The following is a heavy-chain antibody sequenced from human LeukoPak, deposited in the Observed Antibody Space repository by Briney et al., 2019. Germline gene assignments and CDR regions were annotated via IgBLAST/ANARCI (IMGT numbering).Heavy chain of an antibody. CDR2: IYPGDSDT. CDR1: GYSFTSYW. Sequence: GESLKISCKGSGYSFTSYWIGWVRQMPGKGLEWMGIIYPGDSDTRYSPSFQGQVTISADKFISTAYLQWSSLKASDTAMYYCARPGYCSSTSCFDLFFDYWGQGTLVTVSS. V-gene: IGHV5-51*01. J-gene: IGHJ4*02. CDR3: ARPGYCSSTSCFDLFFDY. D-gene: IGHD2-2*01.